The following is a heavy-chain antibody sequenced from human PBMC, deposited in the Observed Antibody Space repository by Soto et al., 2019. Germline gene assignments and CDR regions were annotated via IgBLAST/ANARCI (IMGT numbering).Heavy chain of an antibody. V-gene: IGHV3-30-3*01. CDR2: ISYDGSNK. J-gene: IGHJ3*02. CDR1: GFTFSSYA. CDR3: ARDGSSSSSAFDI. D-gene: IGHD6-6*01. Sequence: GGSLRLSCAASGFTFSSYAMHWVRQAPGKGLEWVAVISYDGSNKYYADSVKGRFTISRDNSKNTLYLQMNSLRAEDTAVYYCARDGSSSSSAFDIWGQGTIVTVSS.